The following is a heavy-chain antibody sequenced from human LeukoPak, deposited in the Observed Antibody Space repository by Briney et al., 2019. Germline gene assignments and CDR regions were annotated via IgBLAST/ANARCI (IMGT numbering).Heavy chain of an antibody. CDR1: EFTLSSFG. Sequence: PGGSLRLSCAASEFTLSSFGMHWVRQAPGKGLEWVAFIRYEESNKYYADSVKGRFTISRDNSKNTLYLQMNSLRAEDTAVYYCASTPGGGYCSGGSCPTDYWGQGTLVTVSS. D-gene: IGHD2-15*01. CDR2: IRYEESNK. V-gene: IGHV3-30*02. J-gene: IGHJ4*02. CDR3: ASTPGGGYCSGGSCPTDY.